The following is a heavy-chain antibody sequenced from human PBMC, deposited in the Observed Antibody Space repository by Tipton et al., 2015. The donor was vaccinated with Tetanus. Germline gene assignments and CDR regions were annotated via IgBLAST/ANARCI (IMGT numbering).Heavy chain of an antibody. Sequence: GSLRLSCAASGFTFSNYAMSWVRQAPGKGLEWVSLLYTDGRTYYADSVKGRFTISRDVFKNTVDLQMNNLRAEDTAVYYCARNYLSFGSLYAYFDYWGQGSLVTVSS. CDR1: GFTFSNYA. V-gene: IGHV3-53*01. D-gene: IGHD2-8*01. CDR3: ARNYLSFGSLYAYFDY. CDR2: LYTDGRT. J-gene: IGHJ4*02.